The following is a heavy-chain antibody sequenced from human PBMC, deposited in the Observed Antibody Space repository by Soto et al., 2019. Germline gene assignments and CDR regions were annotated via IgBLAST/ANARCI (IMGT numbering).Heavy chain of an antibody. CDR3: ARLWGGDCYSDY. CDR1: GYSFTSYW. D-gene: IGHD2-21*02. V-gene: IGHV5-10-1*01. Sequence: GEALKISCKGSGYSFTSYWISRVRQMPGKGLEWMGRIDPSDSYTNYSPSFQGHVTISADKSISTAYLQWSSRKASDTAMYYCARLWGGDCYSDYWGQGTLVTVSS. CDR2: IDPSDSYT. J-gene: IGHJ4*02.